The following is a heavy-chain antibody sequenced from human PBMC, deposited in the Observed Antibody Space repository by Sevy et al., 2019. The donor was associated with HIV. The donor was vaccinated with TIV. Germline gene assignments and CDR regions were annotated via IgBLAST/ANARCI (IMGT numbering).Heavy chain of an antibody. J-gene: IGHJ6*02. CDR1: GFTFSSYW. CDR3: ARVVMVRGVPSYYYYGMDV. V-gene: IGHV3-7*01. Sequence: GGSLRLSCAASGFTFSSYWMSWVRQAPGKGLEWVANIKQDGSEKYYVDSVKGRFTISRDNAKNSLYLQMYSLRAEDTAVYYCARVVMVRGVPSYYYYGMDVWGQGTTVTVSS. D-gene: IGHD3-10*01. CDR2: IKQDGSEK.